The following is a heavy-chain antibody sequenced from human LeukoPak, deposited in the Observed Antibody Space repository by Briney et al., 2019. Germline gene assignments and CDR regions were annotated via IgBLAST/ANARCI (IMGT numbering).Heavy chain of an antibody. CDR1: GFTVSTNC. CDR2: IYSGGTT. CDR3: ARVDTVMAYYFDL. D-gene: IGHD5-18*01. V-gene: IGHV3-53*04. J-gene: IGHJ4*02. Sequence: GGSLRLSCAASGFTVSTNCMTWVRQAPGKGLEWVSTIYSGGTTYYADSVMGRFTISRHNSRNTLYLQTNSLRAEDTAVYYCARVDTVMAYYFDLWGQRTLVTVSS.